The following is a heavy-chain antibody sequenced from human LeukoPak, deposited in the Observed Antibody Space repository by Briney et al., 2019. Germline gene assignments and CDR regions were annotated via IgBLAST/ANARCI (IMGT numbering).Heavy chain of an antibody. D-gene: IGHD5-12*01. Sequence: GGSLRLSCAASGFTFTTYWMSWVRQVPGKGLEWVANIKKDGSETYYVDSVKGRFTISRDNAKNSLYLQMNSLRAEDTAMYYCARGRYSGTTYYFDYWGQGTLVTVSS. J-gene: IGHJ4*02. CDR3: ARGRYSGTTYYFDY. CDR1: GFTFTTYW. V-gene: IGHV3-7*03. CDR2: IKKDGSET.